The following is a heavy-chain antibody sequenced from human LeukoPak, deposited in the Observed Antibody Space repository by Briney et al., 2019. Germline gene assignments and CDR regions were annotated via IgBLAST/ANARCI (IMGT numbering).Heavy chain of an antibody. Sequence: SETLSLTCTVSGASINSDNYYWSWIRQPAGTGLEWIGRIYTTGSTNYNPSLNSRVSISVDTSKNQFSLKLSSVTAADTAVYYCANGTNWFDPWGQGTLVTVSS. CDR1: GASINSDNYY. CDR3: ANGTNWFDP. D-gene: IGHD1-14*01. V-gene: IGHV4-61*02. J-gene: IGHJ5*02. CDR2: IYTTGST.